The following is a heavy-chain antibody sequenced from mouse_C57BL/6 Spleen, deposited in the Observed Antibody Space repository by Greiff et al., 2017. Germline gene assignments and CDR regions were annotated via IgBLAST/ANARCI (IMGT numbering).Heavy chain of an antibody. J-gene: IGHJ1*03. CDR3: TLIYYDYGGYFDV. V-gene: IGHV14-4*01. D-gene: IGHD2-4*01. CDR2: IDPENGDT. Sequence: EVQLQQSGAELVRPGASVKLSCTASGFNIKDDYMHWVKQRPEQGLEWIGWIDPENGDTEYASKFQGKATITADTSSNTAYLQLSSLTSEDTAVYYCTLIYYDYGGYFDVWGTGTTVTVSS. CDR1: GFNIKDDY.